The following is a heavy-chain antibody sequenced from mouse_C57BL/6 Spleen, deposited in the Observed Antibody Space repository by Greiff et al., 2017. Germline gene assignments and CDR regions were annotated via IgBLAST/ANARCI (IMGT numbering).Heavy chain of an antibody. V-gene: IGHV1-82*01. CDR1: GYAFSSSW. CDR2: IYPGDGDT. CDR3: ATPYDYDVGLDY. J-gene: IGHJ4*01. Sequence: QVQLQQSGPELVKPGASVKISCKASGYAFSSSWMNWVKQRPGKGLEWIGRIYPGDGDTNYNGKFKGKATLTADKSSSTAYMQLSSLTSEDSAVYFCATPYDYDVGLDYWGQGTSVTVSS. D-gene: IGHD2-4*01.